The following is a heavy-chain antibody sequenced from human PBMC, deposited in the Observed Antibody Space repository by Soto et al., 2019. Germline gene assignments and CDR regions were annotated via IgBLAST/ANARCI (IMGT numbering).Heavy chain of an antibody. CDR1: GGSFSGYY. V-gene: IGHV4-34*01. Sequence: SETLSLTCAVYGGSFSGYYWSWIRQPPGKGLEWIGEINHSGSTNYNPSLKSRVTISVDTSKNQFSLKLSSVTAADTAVYYCARDSGEYSGYDLRYWGQGTLVTVSS. CDR2: INHSGST. CDR3: ARDSGEYSGYDLRY. D-gene: IGHD5-12*01. J-gene: IGHJ4*02.